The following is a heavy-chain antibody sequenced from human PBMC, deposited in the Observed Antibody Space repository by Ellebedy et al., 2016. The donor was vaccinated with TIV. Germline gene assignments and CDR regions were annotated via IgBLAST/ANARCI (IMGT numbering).Heavy chain of an antibody. Sequence: GESLKISCATSEFTFSSYTMHWVRQAPGKGLEWVANIKPDVSEKHYLDSLKGRFTISSDNAKNSLYLQVNSLRADDTAVYYCARKESWYFDLWGRGTLVTVSS. CDR2: IKPDVSEK. CDR1: EFTFSSYT. J-gene: IGHJ2*01. CDR3: ARKESWYFDL. V-gene: IGHV3-7*03.